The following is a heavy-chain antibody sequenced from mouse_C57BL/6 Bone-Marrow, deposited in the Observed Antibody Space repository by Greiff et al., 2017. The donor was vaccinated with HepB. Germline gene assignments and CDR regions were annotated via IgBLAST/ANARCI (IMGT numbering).Heavy chain of an antibody. V-gene: IGHV3-6*01. J-gene: IGHJ3*01. CDR3: ARGWLLLAY. D-gene: IGHD2-3*01. CDR2: ISYDGSN. Sequence: DVQLQESGPGLVKPSQSLSLTCSVPGYSITSGYYWNWIRQFPGNKLEWMGYISYDGSNNYNPSLKNRISITRDTSKNQFFLKLNSVTTEDTATYYCARGWLLLAYWGQGTLVTVSA. CDR1: GYSITSGYY.